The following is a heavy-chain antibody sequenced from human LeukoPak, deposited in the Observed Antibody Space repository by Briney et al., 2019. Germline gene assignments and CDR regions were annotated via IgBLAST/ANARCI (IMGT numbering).Heavy chain of an antibody. J-gene: IGHJ4*02. CDR1: GYTFTSYY. CDR3: ARPYSSGWLGHCDY. CDR2: INPNSGGT. D-gene: IGHD6-19*01. Sequence: ASVKVSCKASGYTFTSYYMHWVRQAPGQGLEWMGWINPNSGGTNYAQKFQGRVTMTRDTSISTAYMELSRLRSDDTAVYYCARPYSSGWLGHCDYWGQGTLVTVSS. V-gene: IGHV1-2*02.